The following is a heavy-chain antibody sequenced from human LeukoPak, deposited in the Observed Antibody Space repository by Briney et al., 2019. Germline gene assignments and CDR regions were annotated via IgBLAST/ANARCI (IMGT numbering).Heavy chain of an antibody. J-gene: IGHJ6*03. Sequence: ASVKVSCKASGYTFTGYYMHWVRQATGQGLEWMGWMNPNSGNTGYAQKFQGRVTMTRNTSISTAYMELSSLRSEDTAVYYCARRSGSSWFPYYYYYYYMDVWGKGTTVTISS. CDR3: ARRSGSSWFPYYYYYYYMDV. CDR1: GYTFTGYY. V-gene: IGHV1-8*02. D-gene: IGHD6-13*01. CDR2: MNPNSGNT.